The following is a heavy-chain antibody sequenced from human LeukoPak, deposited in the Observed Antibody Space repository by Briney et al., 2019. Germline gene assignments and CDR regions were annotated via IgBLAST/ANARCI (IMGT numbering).Heavy chain of an antibody. V-gene: IGHV3-48*04. Sequence: PGGSLRLSCAASGFTFSSYSMNWVRQAPGKGLEGVSYISSSSSTIYYADSVKGRFTISRDNAKNSLYLQMNSLRAEDTAVYYCARWDDTFRGVINYWGQGTLVTVSS. J-gene: IGHJ4*02. CDR1: GFTFSSYS. D-gene: IGHD3-10*01. CDR2: ISSSSSTI. CDR3: ARWDDTFRGVINY.